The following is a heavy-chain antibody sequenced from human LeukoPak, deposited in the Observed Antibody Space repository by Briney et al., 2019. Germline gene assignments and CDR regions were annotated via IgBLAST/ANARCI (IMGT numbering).Heavy chain of an antibody. D-gene: IGHD5-18*01. V-gene: IGHV1-2*06. J-gene: IGHJ4*02. Sequence: ASVKVSCKASGYAFTGYYMQWVREAPGQGLEWMGRINPNSGGTNYAQKFQGRVTMTRDTSISTAYTELSRLRSDDTAVYYCARGWIQLWFVDYWGQGTLVTVSS. CDR2: INPNSGGT. CDR1: GYAFTGYY. CDR3: ARGWIQLWFVDY.